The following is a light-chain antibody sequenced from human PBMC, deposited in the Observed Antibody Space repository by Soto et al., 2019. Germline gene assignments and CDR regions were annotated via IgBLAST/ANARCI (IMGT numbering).Light chain of an antibody. CDR3: NSYTSISTLVV. Sequence: QSALTQPASVSGSPGQSITISCTGTSNDVGGYNYVSWYQQHPGKAPKLMIYEVNHRPSGVSNRFSGSKSGNTASLTISGLQVEDEADYYCNSYTSISTLVVFGGGTKLTVL. CDR1: SNDVGGYNY. CDR2: EVN. J-gene: IGLJ2*01. V-gene: IGLV2-14*01.